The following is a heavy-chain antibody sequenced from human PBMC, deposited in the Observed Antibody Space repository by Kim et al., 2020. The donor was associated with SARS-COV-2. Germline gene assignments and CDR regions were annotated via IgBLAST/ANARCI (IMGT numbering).Heavy chain of an antibody. CDR1: GFTFSSYA. D-gene: IGHD5-18*01. J-gene: IGHJ4*02. Sequence: GGSLRLSCVASGFTFSSYAMIWVRQAPGKGLEWVSSISASGATTYHADSVQGRFIISRDNIRNTLFLQINSLRAGDTAVYYCAKNTGLHPTCGFDYWGQGTLVTVSS. V-gene: IGHV3-23*01. CDR2: ISASGATT. CDR3: AKNTGLHPTCGFDY.